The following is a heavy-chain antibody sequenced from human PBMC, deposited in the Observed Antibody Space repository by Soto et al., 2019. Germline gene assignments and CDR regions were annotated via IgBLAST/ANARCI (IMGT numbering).Heavy chain of an antibody. CDR3: ARDRVAGEFDY. V-gene: IGHV3-30-3*01. CDR1: GFTFSSYA. J-gene: IGHJ4*01. D-gene: IGHD6-19*01. CDR2: ISYDGSNK. Sequence: QVQLVESGGGVVQPGRSLRLSCAASGFTFSSYAMHWVRQAPGKGLEWVAVISYDGSNKYYADSVKGRFTISRDNSKNTLDMQMESLKADDTAVYYCARDRVAGEFDYWGHGTLVTVSS.